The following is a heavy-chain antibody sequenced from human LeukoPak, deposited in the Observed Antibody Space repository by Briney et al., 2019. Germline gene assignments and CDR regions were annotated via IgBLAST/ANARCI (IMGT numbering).Heavy chain of an antibody. CDR3: ARGIGFLDASLDP. Sequence: GASVKVSCKASGYTFTSYAMHWVRQAPGQRLEWMGWINAGNGNTKYSQKFQGRVTMTRNTSISTAYMELSSLRSEDTAVYYCARGIGFLDASLDPWGQGTLVTVSS. J-gene: IGHJ5*02. V-gene: IGHV1-3*01. D-gene: IGHD3-3*02. CDR1: GYTFTSYA. CDR2: INAGNGNT.